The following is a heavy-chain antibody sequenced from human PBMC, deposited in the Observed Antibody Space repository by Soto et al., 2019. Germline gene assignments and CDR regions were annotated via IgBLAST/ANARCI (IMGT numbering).Heavy chain of an antibody. Sequence: GGSLRLSCAASGFTFSSYSMNWVRQAPGKGLEWVSSISSSSSYIYYADSVKGRFTISRDNAKNSLYLQMNSLRAEDTAVYYCARVVGIYYDSSGYPEKVHAFDIWGQGTMVTVSS. J-gene: IGHJ3*02. D-gene: IGHD3-22*01. V-gene: IGHV3-21*01. CDR1: GFTFSSYS. CDR2: ISSSSSYI. CDR3: ARVVGIYYDSSGYPEKVHAFDI.